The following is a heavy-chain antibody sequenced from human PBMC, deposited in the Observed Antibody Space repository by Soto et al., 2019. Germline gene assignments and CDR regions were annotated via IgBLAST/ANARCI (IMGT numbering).Heavy chain of an antibody. J-gene: IGHJ4*02. D-gene: IGHD4-17*01. Sequence: GGSLRLSCAASGFTFSSYAMSWVRQAPGKGLEWVGFIRSKAYGGTTEYAASVKGRFTISRDDSKSIAYLQMNSLKTEDTAVYYCSTTMTTDLRDYWGQGTLVTVSS. CDR2: IRSKAYGGTT. V-gene: IGHV3-49*04. CDR1: GFTFSSYA. CDR3: STTMTTDLRDY.